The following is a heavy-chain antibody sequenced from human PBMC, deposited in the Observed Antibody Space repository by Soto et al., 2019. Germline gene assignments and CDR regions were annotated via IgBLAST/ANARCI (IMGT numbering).Heavy chain of an antibody. D-gene: IGHD3-22*01. CDR2: ISAYNGNT. CDR3: ARGEYYDSSGYLSRD. Sequence: ASVKVSCKASGYTFTSYGISWVRQAPGQGLEWMGWISAYNGNTNYAQKLQGRVTMTTDTSTSTAYMELRSLRSDDTAVYYCARGEYYDSSGYLSRDWGQGTTVTVSS. CDR1: GYTFTSYG. V-gene: IGHV1-18*01. J-gene: IGHJ6*02.